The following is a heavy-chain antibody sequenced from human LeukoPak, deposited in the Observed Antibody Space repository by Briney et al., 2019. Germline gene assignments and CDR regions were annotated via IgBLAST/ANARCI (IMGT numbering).Heavy chain of an antibody. J-gene: IGHJ5*02. CDR2: INHSGST. CDR1: GGSFSGYY. Sequence: SETLSLTCAVYGGSFSGYYWSWIRQPPGKGLEWLGEINHSGSTNYNPSLKSRVNISVDTSKNQFSLKLSSVTAADTAVYYCARRQLRFLEWLLSGGGQPGFDPWGQGTLVTVSS. CDR3: ARRQLRFLEWLLSGGGQPGFDP. V-gene: IGHV4-34*01. D-gene: IGHD3-3*01.